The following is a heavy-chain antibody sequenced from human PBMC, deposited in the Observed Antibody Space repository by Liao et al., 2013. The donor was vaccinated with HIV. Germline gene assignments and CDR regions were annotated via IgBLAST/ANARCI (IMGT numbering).Heavy chain of an antibody. Sequence: QVQLQGSGPGLVKPSETLSLTCTVSGGSISNYYWNWIRQPAGKGLEWIGRIYSSGSTDYNPSLKSRVTMSVDTFKNQFSLRLRSVTAADTAVYYCARGYNSFDYWGQGTLVTVSS. CDR2: IYSSGST. CDR1: GGSISNYY. CDR3: ARGYNSFDY. V-gene: IGHV4-4*07. J-gene: IGHJ4*02. D-gene: IGHD1-1*01.